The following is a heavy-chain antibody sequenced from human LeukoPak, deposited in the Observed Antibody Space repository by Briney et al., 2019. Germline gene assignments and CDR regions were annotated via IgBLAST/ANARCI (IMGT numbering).Heavy chain of an antibody. Sequence: ASVKVSCKASGYTFTSYGISWVRQAPGQGLEWMGWISAYNGNTNYAQKLQGRVTMTTDTSTSTAYMELRSLRAEDTAVYYCARGGVDYYGSGKNYGMDVWGKGTTVTVSS. J-gene: IGHJ6*04. D-gene: IGHD3-10*01. CDR2: ISAYNGNT. CDR1: GYTFTSYG. V-gene: IGHV1-18*01. CDR3: ARGGVDYYGSGKNYGMDV.